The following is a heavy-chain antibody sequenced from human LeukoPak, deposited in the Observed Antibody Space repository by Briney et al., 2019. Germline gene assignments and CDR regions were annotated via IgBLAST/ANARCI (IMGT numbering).Heavy chain of an antibody. CDR3: AGDMFNAGPFPSNYCYYGMDV. J-gene: IGHJ6*02. CDR2: IIPIFGTA. V-gene: IGHV1-69*13. D-gene: IGHD3-10*02. Sequence: GASVKVSCKASGGTFSSYAISWVRQAPGQGLEWMGGIIPIFGTANYAQKFQGRVTITADESTSTAYMELSSLRSEDTAVYYCAGDMFNAGPFPSNYCYYGMDVWGQGTTVTVSS. CDR1: GGTFSSYA.